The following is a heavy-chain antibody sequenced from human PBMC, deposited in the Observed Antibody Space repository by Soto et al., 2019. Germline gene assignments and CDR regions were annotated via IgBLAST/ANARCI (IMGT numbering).Heavy chain of an antibody. CDR2: IYYSGST. D-gene: IGHD3-10*01. Sequence: PSETLSLTCTVSGGSISSYYWSWIRQPPGKGLEWIGYIYYSGSTNYNPSLKSRVTISVDTSKNQFSLKLSSVTAADTAVYYCARGVRGVIKRYYYYYMDVWGKGTTVTVSS. CDR3: ARGVRGVIKRYYYYYMDV. V-gene: IGHV4-59*01. J-gene: IGHJ6*03. CDR1: GGSISSYY.